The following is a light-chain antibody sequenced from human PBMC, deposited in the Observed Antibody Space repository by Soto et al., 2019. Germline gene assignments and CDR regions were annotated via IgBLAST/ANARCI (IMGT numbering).Light chain of an antibody. J-gene: IGKJ1*01. CDR2: DAS. Sequence: GDRVTITCRASQGISNWLAWYQQTPGKAPKVLISDASRLETGVPSRFSGSGYGTDFTLTITSLQTDDFGTYHCQQYDVHPKTFGQGTK. CDR3: QQYDVHPKT. CDR1: QGISNW. V-gene: IGKV1-5*01.